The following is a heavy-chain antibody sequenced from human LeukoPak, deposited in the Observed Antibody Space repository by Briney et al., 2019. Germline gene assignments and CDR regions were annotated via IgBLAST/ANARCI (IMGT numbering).Heavy chain of an antibody. CDR1: GYTFTGYY. CDR2: INPHSGGT. Sequence: ASVKLSCKASGYTFTGYYIHWVRQAPGQGLEWMGWINPHSGGTNYAQKFQGGVTMTRDTSITTAYIELSSLRSDDTAVYYCARDVGEYCSSTNCYASHYWGQGTLVTVSS. CDR3: ARDVGEYCSSTNCYASHY. V-gene: IGHV1-2*02. J-gene: IGHJ4*02. D-gene: IGHD2-2*01.